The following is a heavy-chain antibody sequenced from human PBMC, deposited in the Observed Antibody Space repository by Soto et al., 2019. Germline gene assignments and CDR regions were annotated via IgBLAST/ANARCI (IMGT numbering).Heavy chain of an antibody. CDR1: GGSISSYY. D-gene: IGHD4-17*01. J-gene: IGHJ4*02. Sequence: SETLSLTCTVSGGSISSYYWSWIRQPPGKGLEWIGYIYYSGSTNYNPSLKSRVTISVDTSKNQFSLKLSSVTAADTAVYYCATLTTVTHDYDYWGQGTLVTVSS. CDR2: IYYSGST. CDR3: ATLTTVTHDYDY. V-gene: IGHV4-59*08.